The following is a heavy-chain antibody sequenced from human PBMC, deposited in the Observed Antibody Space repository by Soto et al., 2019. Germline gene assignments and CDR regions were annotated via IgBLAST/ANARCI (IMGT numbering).Heavy chain of an antibody. J-gene: IGHJ5*02. CDR2: ISAYNGNT. Sequence: KTSASVKVSCKASGYTFTSYGINWVRQAPGQGIEWMGWISAYNGNTNYAQKLQGRVTMTTYSSTSTAYMELRSLRSDDTAVYYCARDLGYSSGWYNWFDPWGQGTLVTVSS. CDR3: ARDLGYSSGWYNWFDP. D-gene: IGHD6-19*01. CDR1: GYTFTSYG. V-gene: IGHV1-18*01.